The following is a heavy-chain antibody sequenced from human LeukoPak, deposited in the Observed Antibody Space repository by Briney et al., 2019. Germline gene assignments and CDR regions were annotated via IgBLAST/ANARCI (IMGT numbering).Heavy chain of an antibody. J-gene: IGHJ6*03. V-gene: IGHV4-59*12. CDR2: IYYSGST. CDR3: ARLAGYCSSTSSYYYMDV. D-gene: IGHD2-2*01. Sequence: PSETLSLTCTVSGGSISSYYWSWIRQPPGKGLEWIGYIYYSGSTNYNPSLKSRVTISVDTSKNQFSLKLSSVTAADTAVYYCARLAGYCSSTSSYYYMDVWGKGTTVTVSS. CDR1: GGSISSYY.